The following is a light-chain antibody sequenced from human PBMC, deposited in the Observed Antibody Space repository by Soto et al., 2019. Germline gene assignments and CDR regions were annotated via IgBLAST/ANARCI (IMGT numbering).Light chain of an antibody. V-gene: IGKV3-20*01. J-gene: IGKJ1*01. CDR3: QHYGNSPQA. CDR1: QSVSND. Sequence: EIVLTQSPATLSVSPGERATLSCRASQSVSNDLAWYQQKPGQVPSLLIYDASIRATGIPDRFSGSGSGTDFTLTISRLEPEDFAVYYCQHYGNSPQAFGQGTKVDIK. CDR2: DAS.